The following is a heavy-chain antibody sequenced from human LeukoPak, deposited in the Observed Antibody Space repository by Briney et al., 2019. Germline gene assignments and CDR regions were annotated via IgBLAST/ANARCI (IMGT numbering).Heavy chain of an antibody. CDR3: ARGNMWDYRRYYYYMDV. Sequence: PSETLSLTCTVSGGSISSNSYYWGWIRQPPGKGLEWIGSIYYSGSTYYNPSLKSRVTISVDSSKNQFSLKLNSVTAADTAIYYCARGNMWDYRRYYYYMDVWGKGTTVTVSS. V-gene: IGHV4-39*07. D-gene: IGHD4-11*01. CDR1: GGSISSNSYY. J-gene: IGHJ6*03. CDR2: IYYSGST.